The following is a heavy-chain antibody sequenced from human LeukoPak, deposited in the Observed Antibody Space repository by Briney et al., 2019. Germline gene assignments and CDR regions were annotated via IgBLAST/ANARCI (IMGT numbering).Heavy chain of an antibody. CDR3: AKGNYGSGSYTHFYYYYMDV. Sequence: PGGSLRLSCAASGFTFSSYAMSWVRQAPGKGLEWVSAISGSGGSTYYADSVKGRFTISRDNSKNTLYLQMNSLRAEDTAVYYCAKGNYGSGSYTHFYYYYMDVWGKGTTVTVSS. V-gene: IGHV3-23*01. J-gene: IGHJ6*03. CDR1: GFTFSSYA. D-gene: IGHD3-10*01. CDR2: ISGSGGST.